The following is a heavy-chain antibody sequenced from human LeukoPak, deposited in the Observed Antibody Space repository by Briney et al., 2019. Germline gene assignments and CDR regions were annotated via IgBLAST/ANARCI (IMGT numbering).Heavy chain of an antibody. CDR2: INPNSGGT. Sequence: ASVKVSCKASGYTFTGYYMHRVRQAPGQGLEWMGWINPNSGGTNYAQKFQGRVTMTRDTSISTAYMELSRLRSDDTAVYYCARGYCGGDCYSDYWGQGTLVTVSS. CDR3: ARGYCGGDCYSDY. V-gene: IGHV1-2*02. J-gene: IGHJ4*02. D-gene: IGHD2-21*02. CDR1: GYTFTGYY.